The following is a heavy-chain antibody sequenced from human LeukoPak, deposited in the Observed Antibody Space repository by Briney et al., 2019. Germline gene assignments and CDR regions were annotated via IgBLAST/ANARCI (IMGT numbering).Heavy chain of an antibody. Sequence: GGSLRLSCAASGFTFTNYGMNWVRQPPGKGLEGVSSISSRGTSIDYADSVKGRFTVSRDSARNSLYLQMNSLRAEDTAVYYCARTAKDIVIVPASYYMDVWGKGTTVTVSS. CDR3: ARTAKDIVIVPASYYMDV. J-gene: IGHJ6*03. CDR2: ISSRGTSI. D-gene: IGHD2-2*01. CDR1: GFTFTNYG. V-gene: IGHV3-21*01.